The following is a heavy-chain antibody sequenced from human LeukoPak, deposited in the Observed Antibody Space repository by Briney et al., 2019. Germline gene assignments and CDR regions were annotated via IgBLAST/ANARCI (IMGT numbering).Heavy chain of an antibody. Sequence: SETLSLTCTVSGGSISSSSYYWAWIRQPPGKGLEWIGNIYYSGSTYYNPSLKSRVTISVDTSKNQFSLKLSSVTAADTAVYYCARGGRADYYGSGSYYKRGWFDPWGQGTLVTVSS. D-gene: IGHD3-10*01. V-gene: IGHV4-39*07. CDR2: IYYSGST. CDR3: ARGGRADYYGSGSYYKRGWFDP. CDR1: GGSISSSSYY. J-gene: IGHJ5*02.